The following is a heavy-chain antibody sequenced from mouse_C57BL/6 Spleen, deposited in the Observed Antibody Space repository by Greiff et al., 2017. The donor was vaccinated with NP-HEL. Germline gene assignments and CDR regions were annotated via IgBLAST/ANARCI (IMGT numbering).Heavy chain of an antibody. CDR1: GYTFTSYG. J-gene: IGHJ1*03. Sequence: VQLQQSGAELARPGASVKLSCKASGYTFTSYGISWVKQRTGQGLEWIGEIYPRSGNTYYNEKFKGKATLTADKSSSTAYMELRSLTSEDSAVYFSASYYGSSLGGYYDGWGTGTTVTVSS. CDR3: ASYYGSSLGGYYDG. V-gene: IGHV1-81*01. CDR2: IYPRSGNT. D-gene: IGHD1-1*01.